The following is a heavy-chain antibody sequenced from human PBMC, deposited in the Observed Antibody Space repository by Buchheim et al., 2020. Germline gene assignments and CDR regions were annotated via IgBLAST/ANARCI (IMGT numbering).Heavy chain of an antibody. V-gene: IGHV4-59*01. D-gene: IGHD6-19*01. J-gene: IGHJ4*02. CDR1: GASITTYY. CDR3: ARTGDSTGKLDY. CDR2: IHYSGRT. Sequence: QVQLQESGPGLVKPSETLSLTCTVSGASITTYYWSWIRQPPGKGLEWIGYIHYSGRTNYNPSLKSRPTISADTAKNQFSLKLSSVTAADTAVYYCARTGDSTGKLDYWGQGTL.